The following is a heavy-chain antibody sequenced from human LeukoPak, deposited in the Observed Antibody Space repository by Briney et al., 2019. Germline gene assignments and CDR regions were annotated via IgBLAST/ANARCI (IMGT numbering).Heavy chain of an antibody. V-gene: IGHV3-21*01. D-gene: IGHD7-27*01. Sequence: GGSLRLSCAASGFTFSSYSMNWVRQAPGKGLEWVSSISSSSSYIYYADSAKGRFTISRDNAKNSLYLQVNSLRAEDTAVYYCARDGDPNTYWGQGTLVTVSP. CDR1: GFTFSSYS. J-gene: IGHJ4*02. CDR3: ARDGDPNTY. CDR2: ISSSSSYI.